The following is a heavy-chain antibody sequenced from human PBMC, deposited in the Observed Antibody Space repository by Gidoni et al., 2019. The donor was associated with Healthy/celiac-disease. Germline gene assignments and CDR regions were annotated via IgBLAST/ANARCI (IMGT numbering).Heavy chain of an antibody. CDR3: ARDLDPDCSSTSCYGGGGWFDP. D-gene: IGHD2-2*01. CDR1: GCTFSSYT. V-gene: IGHV1-69*04. J-gene: IGHJ5*02. Sequence: VKKPGSSVTVSCKASGCTFSSYTISWVRQAPGQGLEWMGRIIPILGIANYAQKFQGRVTITADKSTSTAYMELSSLRSEDTAVYYCARDLDPDCSSTSCYGGGGWFDPWGQGTLVTVSS. CDR2: IIPILGIA.